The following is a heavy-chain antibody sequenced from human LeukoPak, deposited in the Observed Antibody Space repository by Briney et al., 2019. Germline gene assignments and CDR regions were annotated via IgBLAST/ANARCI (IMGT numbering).Heavy chain of an antibody. V-gene: IGHV4-34*01. J-gene: IGHJ5*02. CDR2: INDSGST. CDR1: GGSFSGYY. Sequence: PSETLSLTCAVYGGSFSGYYWSWIRQPPRKGLEWIGEINDSGSTNYNPSLKSRVTISVDTSKNQFSLKLSSVTAADTAVYYCARGYSYGYAWFDPWGQGTLVTVSS. D-gene: IGHD5-18*01. CDR3: ARGYSYGYAWFDP.